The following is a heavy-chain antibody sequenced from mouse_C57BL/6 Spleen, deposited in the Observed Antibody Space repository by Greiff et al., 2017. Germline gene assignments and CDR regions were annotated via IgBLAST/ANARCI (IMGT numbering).Heavy chain of an antibody. CDR3: TTWPDRSPFAY. CDR1: GFNITDYY. J-gene: IGHJ3*01. Sequence: VQLQQSGAELVRPGASVKLSCTASGFNITDYYMHWVKQRPEQGLEWIGRIDPEDGDTEYAPKFQGKATMTADTSSNTAYLQLSSLTSEDTAVYYCTTWPDRSPFAYWGTGTLVTVSA. D-gene: IGHD1-1*01. CDR2: IDPEDGDT. V-gene: IGHV14-1*01.